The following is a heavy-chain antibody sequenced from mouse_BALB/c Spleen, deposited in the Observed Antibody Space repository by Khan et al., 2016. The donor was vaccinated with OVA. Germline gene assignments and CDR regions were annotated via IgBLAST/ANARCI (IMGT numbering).Heavy chain of an antibody. Sequence: QVQLKESGAELARPGASVKMSCKASGYTFTTYTIHWVKQRPGQGLEWFGYIIPSNDYTNYNQKFKDRATLTADKSSSTAYMQLSSLTSDDSAGYYCVREGAYYRSDGWFAYWGQGTLVTVSA. CDR3: VREGAYYRSDGWFAY. CDR1: GYTFTTYT. D-gene: IGHD2-14*01. V-gene: IGHV1-4*01. J-gene: IGHJ3*01. CDR2: IIPSNDYT.